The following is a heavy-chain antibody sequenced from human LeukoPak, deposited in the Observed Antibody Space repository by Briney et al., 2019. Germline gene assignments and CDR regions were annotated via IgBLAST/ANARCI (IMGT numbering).Heavy chain of an antibody. CDR3: TTLGWYQLPDPFDY. Sequence: GGSLRLSCAASGFTFNNAWMSWVRQAPGKGLEWVGHIKSKKDGGTTDYAAPVKGRFTISRDDSKNTPYLQMNSLKTEDTAVYYCTTLGWYQLPDPFDYWGQGILVTVSS. CDR2: IKSKKDGGTT. V-gene: IGHV3-15*01. J-gene: IGHJ4*02. D-gene: IGHD2-2*01. CDR1: GFTFNNAW.